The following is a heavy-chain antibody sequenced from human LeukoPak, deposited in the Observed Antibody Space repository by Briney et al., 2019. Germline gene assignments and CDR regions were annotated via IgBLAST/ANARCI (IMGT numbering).Heavy chain of an antibody. CDR2: INPNSGGT. J-gene: IGHJ4*02. Sequence: ASVKVSCKASGYTFIAYYMHWVRQAPGQGLEWMGWINPNSGGTNYAQKFQGRVTMTRDTSISTAYMELSRLRSDDTAVYYCARGFIAAVATIDYWGQGTLVTVSS. D-gene: IGHD6-13*01. V-gene: IGHV1-2*02. CDR3: ARGFIAAVATIDY. CDR1: GYTFIAYY.